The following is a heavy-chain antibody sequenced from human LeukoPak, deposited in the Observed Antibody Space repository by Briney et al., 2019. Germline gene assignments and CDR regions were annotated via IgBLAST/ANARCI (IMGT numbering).Heavy chain of an antibody. CDR3: AKDLAYRVVGATTGVFDY. D-gene: IGHD1-26*01. CDR1: GFTFSSYG. Sequence: PGGSLRLSCAASGFTFSSYGMHWVRQAPGKGLEWVALIRYDGSNKEYADSVKGRFTISRDNSKNTLYLQMNSLRAEDTALYYCAKDLAYRVVGATTGVFDYWGQGTLVTVSS. V-gene: IGHV3-30*02. J-gene: IGHJ4*02. CDR2: IRYDGSNK.